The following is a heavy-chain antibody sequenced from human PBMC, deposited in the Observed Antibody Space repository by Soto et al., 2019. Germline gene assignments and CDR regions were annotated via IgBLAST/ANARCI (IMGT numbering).Heavy chain of an antibody. CDR3: ARGDCSAAGCYIHYYYGMDV. Sequence: GGALRLSCAAAGFPFRNYAMSWVRQAPGKGLEWVSAISRSGGTSYYADSVKGRFTISRDNAKNTLYLQMDNLRAEDTAVYYCARGDCSAAGCYIHYYYGMDVWGQGTTVTVSS. CDR1: GFPFRNYA. D-gene: IGHD2-2*02. V-gene: IGHV3-23*01. J-gene: IGHJ6*02. CDR2: ISRSGGTS.